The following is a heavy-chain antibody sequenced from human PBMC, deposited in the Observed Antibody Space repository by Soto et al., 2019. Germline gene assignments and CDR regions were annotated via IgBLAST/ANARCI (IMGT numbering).Heavy chain of an antibody. D-gene: IGHD5-18*01. CDR1: GYTFTSYD. CDR2: MNPNSGNT. CDR3: ARSWIQLWPDYGMDV. V-gene: IGHV1-8*01. Sequence: QVQLVQSGAKVKKPGASVKVSCKASGYTFTSYDINWVRQATGQGLEWMGWMNPNSGNTGYAQKFQGRVTVTRNTSISTAYMELSSLRSEDTAVYYCARSWIQLWPDYGMDVWGQGTTVTVSS. J-gene: IGHJ6*02.